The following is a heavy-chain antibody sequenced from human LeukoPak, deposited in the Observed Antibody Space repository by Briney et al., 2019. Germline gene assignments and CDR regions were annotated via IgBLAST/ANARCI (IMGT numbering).Heavy chain of an antibody. V-gene: IGHV1-46*01. Sequence: ASVKVSCKASGYTFTSYYMHWVRQAPGQGLEWMGIINPSGGSTSYAQEFQGRVTMTRDMSTSTVYMELSSLRSEDTAVYYCARARLGQWPTAPYYFDYWGQGTLVTVSS. J-gene: IGHJ4*02. CDR2: INPSGGST. CDR3: ARARLGQWPTAPYYFDY. CDR1: GYTFTSYY. D-gene: IGHD6-19*01.